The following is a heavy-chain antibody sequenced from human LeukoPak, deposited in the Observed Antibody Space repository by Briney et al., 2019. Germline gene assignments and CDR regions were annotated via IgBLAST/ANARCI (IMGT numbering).Heavy chain of an antibody. J-gene: IGHJ4*02. CDR2: INTNTGNP. CDR1: GYTFTSYA. Sequence: ASVKVSCKASGYTFTSYAMNWVRQAPGQGLEWMGRINTNTGNPTYAQGFTGRFVFSLDTSVSTAYLQISSLKAEDTAVYYCARDSWSYYDSSGYSYPDYWGQGTLVTVSS. D-gene: IGHD3-22*01. V-gene: IGHV7-4-1*02. CDR3: ARDSWSYYDSSGYSYPDY.